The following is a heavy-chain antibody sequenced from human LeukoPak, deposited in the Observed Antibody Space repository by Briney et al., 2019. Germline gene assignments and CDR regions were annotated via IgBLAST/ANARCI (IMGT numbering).Heavy chain of an antibody. CDR2: ISSSDSTR. Sequence: PVGSLRLSSAASGFTSSSYEMTWVRQAPGKWLEWVSYISSSDSTRYYADSVKGRFTISRDNAKNSLYPQMNSLRAEDTAVYYCARDRGSYYTFFGYWGQGTLVTVSS. V-gene: IGHV3-48*03. J-gene: IGHJ4*02. CDR3: ARDRGSYYTFFGY. CDR1: GFTSSSYE. D-gene: IGHD3-10*01.